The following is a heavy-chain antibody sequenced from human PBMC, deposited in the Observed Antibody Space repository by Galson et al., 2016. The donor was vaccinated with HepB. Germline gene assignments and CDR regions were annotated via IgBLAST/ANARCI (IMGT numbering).Heavy chain of an antibody. D-gene: IGHD6-19*01. CDR3: ATATGWYGFGSFDI. CDR2: IYSGGST. Sequence: SLRLSCAASGFTVSSNYMSWARQAPGKGLEWISIIYSGGSTYYADSVKGRFTVSRDNSKNTLYLQMNSLRAEDTAVYYCATATGWYGFGSFDIWGQGTLVTVSS. V-gene: IGHV3-53*01. CDR1: GFTVSSNY. J-gene: IGHJ3*02.